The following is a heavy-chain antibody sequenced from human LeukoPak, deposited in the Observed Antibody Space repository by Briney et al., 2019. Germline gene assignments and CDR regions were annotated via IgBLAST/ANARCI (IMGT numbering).Heavy chain of an antibody. Sequence: GGSLRLSCAASGFTFSSYRMSWVPQAPGKGLEWVANINQDGSEKYYSDAVKSGFSIFRGNAKNSLYLQINSLRAEETAVYFCARDFYYGSGSYAYWGQGTLVTVSS. D-gene: IGHD3-10*01. J-gene: IGHJ4*02. CDR1: GFTFSSYR. CDR3: ARDFYYGSGSYAY. CDR2: INQDGSEK. V-gene: IGHV3-7*01.